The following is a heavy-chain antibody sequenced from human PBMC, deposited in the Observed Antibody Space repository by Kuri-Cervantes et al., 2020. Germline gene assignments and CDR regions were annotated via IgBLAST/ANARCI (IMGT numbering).Heavy chain of an antibody. J-gene: IGHJ4*02. D-gene: IGHD6-6*01. CDR3: ARATAGIAARPLDD. V-gene: IGHV1-18*01. CDR1: GYTFTSYD. CDR2: ISAYNGNT. Sequence: ASLQVSCYASGYTFTSYDIRWVRQAPGQGLEWMGWISAYNGNTNLAQKFQGRVTMTTDTTTGTVHKELRSLTSDDTAVYYWARATAGIAARPLDDWGRGTMVTVSS.